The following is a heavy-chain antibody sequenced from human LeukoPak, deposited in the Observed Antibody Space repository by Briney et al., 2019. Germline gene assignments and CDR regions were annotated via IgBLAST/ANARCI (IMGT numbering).Heavy chain of an antibody. Sequence: SETLSLTCTFSGGSISRYYWCWIRQPPGKGLEWVGYIYYSGSTNYNPSLKSRVTISVDTSKNQFSLKLSSVTAADTAVYYCARDGDPVYYDILTGYYIGAFDIWGQGTMVTVSS. D-gene: IGHD3-9*01. CDR2: IYYSGST. CDR1: GGSISRYY. V-gene: IGHV4-59*01. J-gene: IGHJ3*02. CDR3: ARDGDPVYYDILTGYYIGAFDI.